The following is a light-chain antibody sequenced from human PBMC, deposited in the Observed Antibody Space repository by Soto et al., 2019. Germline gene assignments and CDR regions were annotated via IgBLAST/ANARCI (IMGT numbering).Light chain of an antibody. Sequence: EIVMTQSPATLSVSPGARATLSCRASESVSSTLACYQQQPGQAPRLLIYGASTRANGIPARFSGSASGTELTTTISSLQSEDFAFYYGQQYNNWPPITFGQGTRLEIK. V-gene: IGKV3-15*01. CDR2: GAS. CDR1: ESVSST. CDR3: QQYNNWPPIT. J-gene: IGKJ5*01.